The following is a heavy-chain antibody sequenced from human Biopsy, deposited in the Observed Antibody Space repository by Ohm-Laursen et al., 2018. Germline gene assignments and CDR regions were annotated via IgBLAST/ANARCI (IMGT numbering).Heavy chain of an antibody. CDR2: IYSGGST. CDR3: ARSGWPENDAFDI. V-gene: IGHV3-53*01. J-gene: IGHJ3*02. D-gene: IGHD6-19*01. CDR1: GFTVSSNY. Sequence: SLRLSCAASGFTVSSNYICWVRQAPGKGLEWVSVIYSGGSTYYADTVKGRFTISRDNSKNTLYLQMNSLSAEDTAVYYCARSGWPENDAFDIWGQGTMVTVSP.